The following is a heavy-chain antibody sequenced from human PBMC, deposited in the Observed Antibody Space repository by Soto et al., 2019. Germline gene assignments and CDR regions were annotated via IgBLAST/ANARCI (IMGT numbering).Heavy chain of an antibody. CDR2: ISGSGGST. CDR1: GFTFSSYA. Sequence: PGGSLRLSCAASGFTFSSYAMGWVRQAPGKGLEWVSAISGSGGSTYYADSVKGRFTISRDNSKNTLYLQMNSLRAEDTAVYYCAKDRGWPEGNWFDPWGQGTLVTVSS. V-gene: IGHV3-23*01. J-gene: IGHJ5*02. D-gene: IGHD6-19*01. CDR3: AKDRGWPEGNWFDP.